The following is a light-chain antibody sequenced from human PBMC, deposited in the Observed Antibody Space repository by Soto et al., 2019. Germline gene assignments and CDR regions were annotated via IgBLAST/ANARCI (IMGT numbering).Light chain of an antibody. CDR1: QTISTW. CDR2: RAS. V-gene: IGKV1-5*03. Sequence: DIQMTQSPSSLSASVGDRVTITCRSSQTISTWLAWYQQKPGKAHKLFIYRASSLESGAPSRFSGSGSGTEFTLTISSLQPDDFATYYCQQYNTFSPWTFGQGTKVDIK. CDR3: QQYNTFSPWT. J-gene: IGKJ1*01.